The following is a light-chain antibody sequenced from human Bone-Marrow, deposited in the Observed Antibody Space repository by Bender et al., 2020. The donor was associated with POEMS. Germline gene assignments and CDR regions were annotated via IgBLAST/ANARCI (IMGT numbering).Light chain of an antibody. CDR1: SSDVGNYNY. J-gene: IGLJ2*01. CDR2: EVS. Sequence: QSALTQPRSVSGSPGQSVTISCTGTSSDVGNYNYVSWYQQHPGKAPKLILYEVSKRPSGVPDRFSGSKSGNTASLTVSGLQTEDEADYYCNSYTGSNNYVVFGGGTKLTVL. CDR3: NSYTGSNNYVV. V-gene: IGLV2-8*01.